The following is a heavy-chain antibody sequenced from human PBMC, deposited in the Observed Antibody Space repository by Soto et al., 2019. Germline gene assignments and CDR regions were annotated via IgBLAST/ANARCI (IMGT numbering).Heavy chain of an antibody. V-gene: IGHV1-24*01. CDR3: ATVGWFGESCFDY. D-gene: IGHD3-10*01. CDR1: GYTFTGYY. CDR2: FDPEDGET. J-gene: IGHJ4*02. Sequence: GASVKVSCKASGYTFTGYYMHWVRQAPGKGLEWMGGFDPEDGETIYAQKFQGRVTMTEDTSTDTAYMELSSLRSEDTAVYYCATVGWFGESCFDYWGQGTLVTVSS.